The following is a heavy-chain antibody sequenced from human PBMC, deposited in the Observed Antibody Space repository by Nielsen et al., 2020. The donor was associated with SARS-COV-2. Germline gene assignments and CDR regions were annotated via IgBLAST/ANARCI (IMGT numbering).Heavy chain of an antibody. Sequence: GESLKISCAASGFTFSDYYMSWIRQAPGKGLEWVSSISSSSSYIYYADSVKGRFTISRDNAKNSLYLQMNSLRAEDTAVYYCARLSDDYVWGSYRYSAFDIWGQGTMVTVSS. CDR3: ARLSDDYVWGSYRYSAFDI. CDR1: GFTFSDYY. D-gene: IGHD3-16*02. J-gene: IGHJ3*02. CDR2: ISSSSSYI. V-gene: IGHV3-11*06.